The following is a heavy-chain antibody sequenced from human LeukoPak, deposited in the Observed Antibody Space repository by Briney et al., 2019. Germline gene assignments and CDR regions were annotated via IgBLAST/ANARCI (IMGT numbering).Heavy chain of an antibody. CDR1: GFTSSSYA. D-gene: IGHD6-13*01. V-gene: IGHV3-30*04. CDR2: ISYDGSNK. CDR3: ARDRAAAGTGPFGYYYYYGMDV. J-gene: IGHJ6*02. Sequence: GGSLRLSCVTSGFTSSSYAMHWVRQAPGKGLEWVAVISYDGSNKYYADSVKGRFTISRDNSKNTLYLQMNSLRAEDTAVYYCARDRAAAGTGPFGYYYYYGMDVWGQGTTVTVSS.